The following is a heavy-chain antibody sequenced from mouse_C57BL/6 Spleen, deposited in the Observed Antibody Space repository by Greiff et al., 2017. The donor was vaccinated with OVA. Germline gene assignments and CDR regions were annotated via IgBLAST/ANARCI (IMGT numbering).Heavy chain of an antibody. Sequence: VQLHQSGPELVKPGASVKISCKASGYAFSSSWMNWVKQRPGKGLEWIGRIYPGDGDTNYNGKFKGKATLTADKSSSTAYMQLSSLTSEDSAVYFCARLGNSYWYFDVWGTGTTVTVSS. V-gene: IGHV1-82*01. J-gene: IGHJ1*03. CDR1: GYAFSSSW. D-gene: IGHD2-1*01. CDR2: IYPGDGDT. CDR3: ARLGNSYWYFDV.